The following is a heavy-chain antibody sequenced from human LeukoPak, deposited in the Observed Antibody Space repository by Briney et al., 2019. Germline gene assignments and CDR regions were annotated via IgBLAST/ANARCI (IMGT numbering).Heavy chain of an antibody. Sequence: GGSLRLSCAASGFTFSSYWMSWVRQAPGKGLEWVANIKQDGSEKYYVDSVKGRFTSSRDNTKNSLYLQMNSLRAEDTAVYYCAELGITMIGGVWGKGTTVTISS. V-gene: IGHV3-7*01. D-gene: IGHD3-10*02. CDR2: IKQDGSEK. CDR1: GFTFSSYW. J-gene: IGHJ6*04. CDR3: AELGITMIGGV.